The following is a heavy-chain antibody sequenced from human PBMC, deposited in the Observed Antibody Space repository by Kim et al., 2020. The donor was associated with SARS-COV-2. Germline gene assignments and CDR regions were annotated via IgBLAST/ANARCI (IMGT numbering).Heavy chain of an antibody. J-gene: IGHJ6*03. CDR3: ARGDYDRRGYYYYYYMDV. D-gene: IGHD3-22*01. CDR2: IGTAGDT. Sequence: GGSLRLSCAASGFTFSSYDMHWVRQATGKGLEWVSAIGTAGDTYYPGSVKGRFTISRENAKNSLYLQMNSLRAGDTAVYYCARGDYDRRGYYYYYYMDVWGKGTTVTVSS. V-gene: IGHV3-13*01. CDR1: GFTFSSYD.